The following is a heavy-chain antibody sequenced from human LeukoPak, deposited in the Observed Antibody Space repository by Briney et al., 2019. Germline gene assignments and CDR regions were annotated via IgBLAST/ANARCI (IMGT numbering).Heavy chain of an antibody. J-gene: IGHJ5*02. V-gene: IGHV4-59*01. CDR1: GGSISSYY. D-gene: IGHD6-19*01. Sequence: SETLSVTCTVSGGSISSYYWSWIRQPPGKGLEWIGYIYYSGSTNYNPSLKSRVTISVDTSKNQFSLKLSSVTAADTAVYYCAREPGYSSGWPQGNWFDPWGQGTLVTVSS. CDR3: AREPGYSSGWPQGNWFDP. CDR2: IYYSGST.